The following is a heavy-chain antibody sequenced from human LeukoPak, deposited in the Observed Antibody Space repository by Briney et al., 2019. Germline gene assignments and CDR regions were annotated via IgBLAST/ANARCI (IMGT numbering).Heavy chain of an antibody. CDR1: GFTFRTYW. CDR2: IKEDGSEK. D-gene: IGHD1-26*01. CDR3: ARVLVGALDY. J-gene: IGHJ4*02. V-gene: IGHV3-7*03. Sequence: PGGSLRLSCAASGFTFRTYWMSWFRQAPGKGLEWAANIKEDGSEKSYVDSVKGRFTISRDNAKNLLYLQMNNLRAEETAVYYCARVLVGALDYWGQGTLVTVSS.